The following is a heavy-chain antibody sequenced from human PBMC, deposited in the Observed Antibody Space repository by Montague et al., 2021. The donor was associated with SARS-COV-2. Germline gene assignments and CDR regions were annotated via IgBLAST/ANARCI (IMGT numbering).Heavy chain of an antibody. CDR3: ARDLGGIDV. CDR1: GGSISSGGYF. Sequence: SLSLTCTVSGGSISSGGYFWNWIREQSGKGLHWLVYIDKSGITQYNPSLKSRVSLSVDTSKNHFSLTSRTAAAAATTLYYCARDLGGIDVWGQGTTVIVSS. V-gene: IGHV4-31*03. CDR2: IDKSGIT. J-gene: IGHJ6*02. D-gene: IGHD3-10*01.